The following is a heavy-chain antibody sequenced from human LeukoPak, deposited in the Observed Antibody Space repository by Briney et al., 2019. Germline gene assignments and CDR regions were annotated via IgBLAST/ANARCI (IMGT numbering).Heavy chain of an antibody. V-gene: IGHV4-61*02. CDR2: IYTSGST. CDR3: AREKSRAYDSSGYYYRYYYYYMDV. D-gene: IGHD3-22*01. Sequence: PSQTLSLTCTVSGGSISSGSYYWSWIRQPAGKGLEWIGRIYTSGSTNYNPSLKSRVTISVDTSKNQFSLKLSSVTAADTAVYYCAREKSRAYDSSGYYYRYYYYYMDVWGKGTTVTVSS. CDR1: GGSISSGSYY. J-gene: IGHJ6*03.